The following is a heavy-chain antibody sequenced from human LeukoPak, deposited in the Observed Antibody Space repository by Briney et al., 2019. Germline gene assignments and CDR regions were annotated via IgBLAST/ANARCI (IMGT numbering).Heavy chain of an antibody. Sequence: GASVKVSCKASGGTFSSYAISWVRQAPGQGLEWMGRIIPILGIANYAQKFQGRVTITADKSTSTAYMELSSLRSEDTAVYYCARSYSSSGGAVPWFDPWGQGTLVTVSS. CDR1: GGTFSSYA. CDR3: ARSYSSSGGAVPWFDP. J-gene: IGHJ5*02. CDR2: IIPILGIA. D-gene: IGHD6-6*01. V-gene: IGHV1-69*04.